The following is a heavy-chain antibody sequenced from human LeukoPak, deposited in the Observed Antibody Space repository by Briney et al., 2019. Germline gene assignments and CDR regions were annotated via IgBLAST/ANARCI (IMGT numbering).Heavy chain of an antibody. CDR3: AREMATMVRGVFDY. CDR1: GFTFSSYG. J-gene: IGHJ4*02. D-gene: IGHD3-10*01. CDR2: ISYDGSNK. V-gene: IGHV3-30*19. Sequence: GGSLRLSCAASGFTFSSYGMHWVRQAPGKGLEWVAVISYDGSNKYYADSVKGRFTISRDNSKNTLYLQMNSPRAEDTAVYYCAREMATMVRGVFDYWGQGTLVTVSS.